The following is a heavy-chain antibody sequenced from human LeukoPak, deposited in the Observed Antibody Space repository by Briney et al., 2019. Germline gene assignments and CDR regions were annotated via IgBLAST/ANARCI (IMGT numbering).Heavy chain of an antibody. J-gene: IGHJ6*02. CDR2: IWYDGSNK. CDR3: ARREYCSGGSCYTYYYYGMDV. CDR1: GFTFSSYG. Sequence: GRSLRLSCAASGFTFSSYGMHWVRQAPGKGLEWVAVIWYDGSNKYYADSVKGRFTISRDNSKNTLCLQMNSLRAEDTAVYYCARREYCSGGSCYTYYYYGMDVWGQGTTVTVSS. V-gene: IGHV3-33*01. D-gene: IGHD2-15*01.